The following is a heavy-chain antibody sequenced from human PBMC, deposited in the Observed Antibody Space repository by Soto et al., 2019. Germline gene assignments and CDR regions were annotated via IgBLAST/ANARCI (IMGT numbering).Heavy chain of an antibody. Sequence: GGSLRLSCETSGFSFSVYGMHWVRQAPGKGLEWVAVIWYDASKQFYAASVEGRFTISRDNSKAILYLQMNSLRAEDTAVYYCAAWAEGATEVHWGQGTLVTSPQ. J-gene: IGHJ4*02. V-gene: IGHV3-33*01. CDR2: IWYDASKQ. CDR1: GFSFSVYG. CDR3: AAWAEGATEVH. D-gene: IGHD2-15*01.